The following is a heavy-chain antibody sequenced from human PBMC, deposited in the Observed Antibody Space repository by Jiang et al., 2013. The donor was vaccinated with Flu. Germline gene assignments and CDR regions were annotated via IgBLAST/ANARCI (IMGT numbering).Heavy chain of an antibody. D-gene: IGHD1-26*01. V-gene: IGHV4-39*07. CDR2: IYYTGST. CDR3: ARPNSVNYYVFDY. J-gene: IGHJ4*02. CDR1: GGSISSSSYY. Sequence: GPGLVKPSETLSLTCTVSGGSISSSSYYWVWIRQPPGKGLEWIGSIYYTGSTYYNPSLKSRVSISKDTSENHFSLKLGSVTAADTAVYYCARPNSVNYYVFDYWGQGTLVTVSS.